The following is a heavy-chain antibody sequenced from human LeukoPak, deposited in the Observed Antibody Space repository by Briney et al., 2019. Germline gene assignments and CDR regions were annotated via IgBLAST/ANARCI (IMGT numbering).Heavy chain of an antibody. D-gene: IGHD2-15*01. CDR1: GFTFDDYA. Sequence: GWSLRLSCAASGFTFDDYAMHWVRQAPGKGLEWVSGTSWNSGSIGYADSVKGRFTISRDNAKNSLYLQMNSLRAEDMALYYCAKEYCSGGSCYRGAFDIWGQGTMVTVSS. V-gene: IGHV3-9*03. CDR3: AKEYCSGGSCYRGAFDI. CDR2: TSWNSGSI. J-gene: IGHJ3*02.